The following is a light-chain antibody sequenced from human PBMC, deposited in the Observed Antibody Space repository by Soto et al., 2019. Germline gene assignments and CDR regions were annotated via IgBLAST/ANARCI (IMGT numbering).Light chain of an antibody. J-gene: IGKJ4*01. V-gene: IGKV3-15*01. CDR2: GAS. CDR1: QSVSSN. Sequence: EIVMTQSPATLSVSPGERATLSCRASQSVSSNLAWYQQKPGQAPRLLIYGASTRATGIPARFSGSGSGTVFTLTISSLQSEDFAVYYCQQYNNWPQTFGGGTKVEIK. CDR3: QQYNNWPQT.